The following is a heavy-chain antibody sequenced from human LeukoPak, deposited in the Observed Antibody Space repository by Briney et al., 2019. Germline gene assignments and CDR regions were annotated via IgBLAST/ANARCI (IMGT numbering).Heavy chain of an antibody. D-gene: IGHD6-13*01. V-gene: IGHV3-7*01. CDR3: APPAIAATGN. CDR2: IKQDGSAK. Sequence: PGGSLRLSCAASGFTFSSYWMNWVRQAPGKGLEWVANIKQDGSAKNYVDSVKGRFTNSRDNAKKSLYLQMNSLRAEDTAVYYCAPPAIAATGNWGQGTLVTVSS. CDR1: GFTFSSYW. J-gene: IGHJ4*02.